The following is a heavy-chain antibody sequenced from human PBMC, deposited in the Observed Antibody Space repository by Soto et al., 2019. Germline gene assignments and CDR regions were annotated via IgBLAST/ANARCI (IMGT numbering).Heavy chain of an antibody. CDR3: AREYAVKTLLNSGSLHFDY. Sequence: QVQLVQSGAEVRKPGASVKVSCKASGYIFTDHYVYWVRQAPGQGLERMGWINVKTGAAKYVHKFQGRVTMTRYTSVSTTYMELSRLKSDDTAVYYCAREYAVKTLLNSGSLHFDYWGQGTLVTVAS. V-gene: IGHV1-2*07. D-gene: IGHD1-26*01. J-gene: IGHJ4*02. CDR2: INVKTGAA. CDR1: GYIFTDHY.